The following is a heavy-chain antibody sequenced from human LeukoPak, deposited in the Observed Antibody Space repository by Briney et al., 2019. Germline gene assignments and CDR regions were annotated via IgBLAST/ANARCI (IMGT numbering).Heavy chain of an antibody. D-gene: IGHD3-9*01. Sequence: SETLSLTCTVSGGAISSYYWSWIRQPPGKGLEWIGDIYYSGSTNYNPSLTTRVTISVDTSKNPCSLKLSTVTAADTAVYYCARGGRGYDILTGYQPNWFDPWGQGTLVTVSS. CDR1: GGAISSYY. J-gene: IGHJ5*02. V-gene: IGHV4-59*01. CDR2: IYYSGST. CDR3: ARGGRGYDILTGYQPNWFDP.